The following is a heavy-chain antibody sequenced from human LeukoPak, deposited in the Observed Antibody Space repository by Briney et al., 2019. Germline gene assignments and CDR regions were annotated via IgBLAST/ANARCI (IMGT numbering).Heavy chain of an antibody. CDR2: ISSSSYI. D-gene: IGHD2-2*01. CDR1: GFTFSSDA. V-gene: IGHV3-21*01. CDR3: ARDNLPAAIGGPVCPDY. Sequence: GGSLRLSCAASGFTFSSDAMSWVRQAPGKGLEWVSSISSSSYIYYADSVKGRFTISRDNAKNSLYLQMNSLRAEDTAVYYCARDNLPAAIGGPVCPDYWGQGTLVTVSS. J-gene: IGHJ4*02.